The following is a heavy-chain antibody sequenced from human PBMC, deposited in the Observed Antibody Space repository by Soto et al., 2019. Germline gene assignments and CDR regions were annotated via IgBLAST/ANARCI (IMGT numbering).Heavy chain of an antibody. CDR3: AREGGYVDY. J-gene: IGHJ4*02. V-gene: IGHV4-39*02. CDR2: IDESGDS. CDR1: GGPIRSSSHY. D-gene: IGHD1-1*01. Sequence: QLQLQESGPGLVKPSETLSLTCTVSGGPIRSSSHYWGWIRQSPGTGLEWIGSIDESGDSYYNPSLKSRVTIFVDTSKNQFSLKLISLTGADSAIYYCAREGGYVDYWGQGTLVTVSS.